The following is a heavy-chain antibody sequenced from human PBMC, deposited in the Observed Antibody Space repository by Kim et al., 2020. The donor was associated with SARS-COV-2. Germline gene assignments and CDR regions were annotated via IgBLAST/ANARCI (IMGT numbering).Heavy chain of an antibody. D-gene: IGHD3-22*01. CDR1: GASISSYY. CDR2: IYYSGSS. Sequence: SETLSLTCTVSGASISSYYWSWIRQTPGKGLEWIGYIYYSGSSKYNPSLKSRVTISVDTAKTQVSLKLSSVTAADTAVYHCARSPNSRYYYDSSGYYLGSLDSWGQGTLVTVSS. CDR3: ARSPNSRYYYDSSGYYLGSLDS. J-gene: IGHJ4*02. V-gene: IGHV4-59*01.